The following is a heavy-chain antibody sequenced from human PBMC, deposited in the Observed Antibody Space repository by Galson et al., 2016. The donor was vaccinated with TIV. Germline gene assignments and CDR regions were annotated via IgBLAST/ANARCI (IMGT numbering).Heavy chain of an antibody. CDR3: ARPSSSCRGCSYYYYMDV. CDR2: IIAIFGTT. V-gene: IGHV1-69*13. Sequence: SVKVTCKVSGGIFRRHAISWVRQAPGQGLEWMGGIIAIFGTTDYAQKFQGRFTITADDSTNTAYMELSSLKSDDTAMYYCARPSSSCRGCSYYYYMDVWGKGTTVTVSS. D-gene: IGHD6-19*01. J-gene: IGHJ6*03. CDR1: GGIFRRHA.